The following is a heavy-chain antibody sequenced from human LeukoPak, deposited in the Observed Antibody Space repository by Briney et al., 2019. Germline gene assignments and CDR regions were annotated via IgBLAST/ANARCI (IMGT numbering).Heavy chain of an antibody. CDR2: IHYSGRT. Sequence: SETLSLTCSVSDGSVSSADFYWSWIRQHPGKGLEWIGHIHYSGRTCYNPSLKSRVAISLDTSKNQFSLKLGSVTAADTAVYYCARDRYSGYDWDFYYYGMDVWGKGTTVTVSS. CDR1: DGSVSSADFY. CDR3: ARDRYSGYDWDFYYYGMDV. J-gene: IGHJ6*04. V-gene: IGHV4-31*03. D-gene: IGHD5-12*01.